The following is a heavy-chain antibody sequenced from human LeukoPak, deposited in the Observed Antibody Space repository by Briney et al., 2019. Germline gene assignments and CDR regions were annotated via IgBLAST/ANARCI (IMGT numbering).Heavy chain of an antibody. CDR1: GYTFTSYD. V-gene: IGHV1-8*03. Sequence: ASVTVSRKASGYTFTSYDNNWVRQAPGQGIEWMGYMDPDSGVTAYAQKFQGRVTITRNTSISTAYMEVTSLRSDDTAVYYCARGGGTDLWGQGTLVTVSS. CDR2: MDPDSGVT. D-gene: IGHD1-7*01. CDR3: ARGGGTDL. J-gene: IGHJ5*02.